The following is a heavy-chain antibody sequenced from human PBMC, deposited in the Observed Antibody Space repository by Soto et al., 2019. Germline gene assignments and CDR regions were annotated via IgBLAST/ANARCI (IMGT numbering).Heavy chain of an antibody. V-gene: IGHV3-7*03. CDR2: IKQDGSEK. Sequence: GSLRLSCAASGFTFSSYWISWVRQAPGKGLEWLANIKQDGSEKYYVDSVKGRFTISRDSAKNSLYLQMNSLRAEDTAVYYCARVGQQLARGGDYYYGMDVWGQGTTVTVSS. CDR3: ARVGQQLARGGDYYYGMDV. CDR1: GFTFSSYW. D-gene: IGHD6-13*01. J-gene: IGHJ6*02.